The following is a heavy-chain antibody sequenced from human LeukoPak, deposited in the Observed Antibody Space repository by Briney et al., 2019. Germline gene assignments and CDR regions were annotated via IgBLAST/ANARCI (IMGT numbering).Heavy chain of an antibody. CDR2: ISYDGSNK. Sequence: PGGPLRLSCAASGFTFSSYAMHWVRQAPGKGLEWVAVISYDGSNKYYADSVKGRFTISRDNSKNTLYLQMNSLRAEDTAVYYCARGHIDYWGQGTLVTVSS. J-gene: IGHJ4*02. CDR1: GFTFSSYA. V-gene: IGHV3-30-3*01. CDR3: ARGHIDY.